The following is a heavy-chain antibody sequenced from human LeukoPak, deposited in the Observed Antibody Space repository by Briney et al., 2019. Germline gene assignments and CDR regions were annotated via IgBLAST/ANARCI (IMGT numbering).Heavy chain of an antibody. J-gene: IGHJ4*02. D-gene: IGHD1-26*01. CDR3: AKGPRYGGFGNLDY. V-gene: IGHV3-30-3*01. Sequence: GRSLRLSCAASGFTFSSYAMHWVRQAPGKGLEWVAVISYDGSNKYYADSVKGRFTISRDNSKNTLYLQMNSLRAEDTAVYYCAKGPRYGGFGNLDYWGQGTLVTVSS. CDR2: ISYDGSNK. CDR1: GFTFSSYA.